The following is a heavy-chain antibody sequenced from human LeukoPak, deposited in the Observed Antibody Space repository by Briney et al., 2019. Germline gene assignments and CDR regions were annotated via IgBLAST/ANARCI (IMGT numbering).Heavy chain of an antibody. CDR1: GYIFTSYG. D-gene: IGHD1-7*01. J-gene: IGHJ1*01. V-gene: IGHV1-18*01. CDR3: ARGLGWNSPAAEYFIH. Sequence: ASVTVSSKASGYIFTSYGMNWVRQAPGQGLEWVGWISVYNGDTYYAQKLQGRVTMTTDTSTSTVYMDLRGLRSDDTAWYYCARGLGWNSPAAEYFIHGGQGTLVTVSS. CDR2: ISVYNGDT.